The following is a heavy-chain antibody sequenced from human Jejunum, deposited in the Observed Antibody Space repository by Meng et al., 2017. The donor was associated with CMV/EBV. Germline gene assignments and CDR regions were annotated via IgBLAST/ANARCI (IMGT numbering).Heavy chain of an antibody. Sequence: QLHLHQSGAGLLKPSGSLSLTCAVYGGSFTAYYWTWIRQAPGKGPEWLGEVTHSGSTTYNPSLASRVSISVDKPKKQFSLTLNSVTAADTAVYYCAKGRANYFGSKHNYFDSWGQRTLVTASS. CDR2: VTHSGST. CDR1: GGSFTAYY. J-gene: IGHJ5*01. D-gene: IGHD3-10*01. V-gene: IGHV4-34*01. CDR3: AKGRANYFGSKHNYFDS.